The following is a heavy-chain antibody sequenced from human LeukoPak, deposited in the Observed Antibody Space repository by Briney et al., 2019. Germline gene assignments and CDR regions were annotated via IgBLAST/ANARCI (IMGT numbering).Heavy chain of an antibody. Sequence: GGSLRLSCAASGFTFSNAWMSWVRQAPGKGLEWVGRIKSKTDSGTTDYAAPVKGRFTISRDDSKNTLYLQMGSLRAEDMAVYYCARGHGFWSGYSRGGYFDYWGQGTLVTVSS. V-gene: IGHV3-15*01. CDR3: ARGHGFWSGYSRGGYFDY. CDR2: IKSKTDSGTT. D-gene: IGHD3-3*01. J-gene: IGHJ4*02. CDR1: GFTFSNAW.